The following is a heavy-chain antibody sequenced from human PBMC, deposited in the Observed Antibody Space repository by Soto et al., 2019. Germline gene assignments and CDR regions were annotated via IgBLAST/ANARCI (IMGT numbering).Heavy chain of an antibody. V-gene: IGHV4-30-2*01. CDR2: IYHSGSI. Sequence: PSETLSLTCAVSGGSISSGGYSWSWIRQPPGKGLEWIGYIYHSGSIYYNPSLKSRVTISVDRSKNQFSLKLSSVTAADTAVYYWARLPDYGGQETLVTVS. CDR1: GGSISSGGYS. CDR3: ARLPDY. J-gene: IGHJ4*02.